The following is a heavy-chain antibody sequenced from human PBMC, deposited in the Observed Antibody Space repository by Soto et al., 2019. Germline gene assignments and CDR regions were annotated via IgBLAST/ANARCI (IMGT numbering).Heavy chain of an antibody. CDR3: ALALGPTTGLDY. V-gene: IGHV4-31*02. CDR1: GASTVSHYH. J-gene: IGHJ4*02. Sequence: SETLSLTCSVSGASTVSHYHWTCIRQPPGKGLEWMGYIFNSGTTFYNPSLTSRLSISMDTSGNHFSLELRSVTAADTAVYYCALALGPTTGLDYWGQGTLVTVSS. D-gene: IGHD1-26*01. CDR2: IFNSGTT.